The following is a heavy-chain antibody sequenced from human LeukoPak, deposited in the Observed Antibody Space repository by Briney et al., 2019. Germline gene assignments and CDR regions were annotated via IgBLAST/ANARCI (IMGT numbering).Heavy chain of an antibody. CDR2: IYTSGST. CDR3: ARGGEHDELIDY. V-gene: IGHV4-61*02. CDR1: GGSISSGSYY. J-gene: IGHJ4*02. Sequence: PSETLSLTCTVSGGSISSGSYYWSWIRQPAGKGLEWIGRIYTSGSTNYNPSLKSRVTMSVDTSKNQFSLKLSSVTAADTAVYYCARGGEHDELIDYWGQGTLVTVSS. D-gene: IGHD3-10*01.